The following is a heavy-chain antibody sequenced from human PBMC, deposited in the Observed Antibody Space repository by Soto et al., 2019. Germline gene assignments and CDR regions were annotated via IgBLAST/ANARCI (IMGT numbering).Heavy chain of an antibody. V-gene: IGHV5-51*01. CDR3: ASSPRGYCSSTSCRELGNYYGMDV. D-gene: IGHD2-2*01. Sequence: GESLKISCKGSGYSFPNYWIAWVRQMPGKDLESMGIIYPDDSDTKYSPSFQGQVTISADKSTSTAYLQWSSLKASDTAMYYCASSPRGYCSSTSCRELGNYYGMDVWGQGTTVTVSS. CDR1: GYSFPNYW. J-gene: IGHJ6*02. CDR2: IYPDDSDT.